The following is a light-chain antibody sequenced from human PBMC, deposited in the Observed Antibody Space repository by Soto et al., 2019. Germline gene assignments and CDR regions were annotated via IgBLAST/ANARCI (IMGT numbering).Light chain of an antibody. J-gene: IGLJ3*02. CDR3: SSYTSHNTPWV. CDR2: EVS. CDR1: SSDVGGFDF. V-gene: IGLV2-14*01. Sequence: QSVLTPPASVSGSPGQSITISCTGTSSDVGGFDFVSWYQHHPGKAPKLLVYEVSNRPSRVSSRFSGSKSGTTASLTISGLQAEDEADYYCSSYTSHNTPWVFGGGTKVTVL.